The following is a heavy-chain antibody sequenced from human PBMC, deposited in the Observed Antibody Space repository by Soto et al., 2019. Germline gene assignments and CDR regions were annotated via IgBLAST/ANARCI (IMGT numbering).Heavy chain of an antibody. CDR1: GGSISSYY. J-gene: IGHJ4*02. D-gene: IGHD3-3*01. V-gene: IGHV4-59*08. CDR3: ARLKDDFWSGYKLETYYFDY. CDR2: IYYSGST. Sequence: SETLSLTCTVSGGSISSYYWSWIRQPPGKGLEWIGYIYYSGSTNYNPSLKSRVTISVDTSKNQFSLKLSSVTAADTAVYYCARLKDDFWSGYKLETYYFDYWGQGTRVTVSS.